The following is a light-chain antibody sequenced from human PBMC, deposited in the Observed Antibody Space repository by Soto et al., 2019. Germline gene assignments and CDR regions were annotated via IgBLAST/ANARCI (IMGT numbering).Light chain of an antibody. Sequence: QSALTQPASVSGSPGQSITISCSGASSVSWYQQYPGRAPQLLIYEGSRRPSGVSHRFSASESDNMASLTISGLQAEDEADYHCCSYAGNRVGVFGGGTKVTVL. CDR1: SS. J-gene: IGLJ3*02. CDR2: EGS. CDR3: CSYAGNRVGV. V-gene: IGLV2-23*01.